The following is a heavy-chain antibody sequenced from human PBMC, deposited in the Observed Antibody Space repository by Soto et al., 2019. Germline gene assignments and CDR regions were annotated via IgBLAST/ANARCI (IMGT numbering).Heavy chain of an antibody. D-gene: IGHD2-15*01. J-gene: IGHJ3*02. CDR1: GFTFSNAW. CDR3: TTGGDCRGGSCDHDAFDI. CDR2: IKSKTEAGTT. V-gene: IGHV3-15*01. Sequence: EVQLVESGGGLVKPGGSLRLSCAASGFTFSNAWMSWVRQAPGKGLEWVGRIKSKTEAGTTDYAAPLKGRFTISRDDSKNTLYLQMNSLKTEDTAVYYCTTGGDCRGGSCDHDAFDIWGQGTMVTVSS.